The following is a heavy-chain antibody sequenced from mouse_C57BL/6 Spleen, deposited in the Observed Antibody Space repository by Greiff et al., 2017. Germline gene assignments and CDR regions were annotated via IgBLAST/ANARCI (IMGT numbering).Heavy chain of an antibody. CDR2: IYPGDGDT. CDR3: ARGGGFDY. J-gene: IGHJ2*01. V-gene: IGHV1-82*01. Sequence: QVQLQQSGPELVKPGASVTISCKASGYAFSSSWMNWVKQRPGKGLEWIGRIYPGDGDTNYNGKFKGKATLTADKSSSTAYMQLSSLTSEDSSVYFCARGGGFDYWGQGTTLTVSS. CDR1: GYAFSSSW.